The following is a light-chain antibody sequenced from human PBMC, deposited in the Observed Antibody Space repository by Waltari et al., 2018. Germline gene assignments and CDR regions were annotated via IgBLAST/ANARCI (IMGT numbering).Light chain of an antibody. Sequence: SYDLTQPPSVSVFPGQTAKISCSGRGLHNKQTCWYQQRPGQSPLLVIYDDSKRPSGIPGRFSGSNSWNTATLTISGTQPMDEADYFCQTWDSSTVVFGGGTRLTVL. CDR3: QTWDSSTVV. V-gene: IGLV3-1*01. CDR1: GLHNKQ. J-gene: IGLJ3*02. CDR2: DDS.